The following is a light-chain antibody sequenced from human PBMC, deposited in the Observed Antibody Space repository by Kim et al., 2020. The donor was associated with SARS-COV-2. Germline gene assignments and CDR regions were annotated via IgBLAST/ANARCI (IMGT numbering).Light chain of an antibody. CDR2: GTS. J-gene: IGKJ5*01. V-gene: IGKV3-20*01. Sequence: EVVLTQSPGTLSLSPGERATLSCRASQNIGGSYLAWYQQKPGQAPRLLIYGTSNRATGIPDRFSDSGSGTDFTLTISRLEPEDFAVFYCQHYGSSPPITFGQGTRLEIK. CDR1: QNIGGSY. CDR3: QHYGSSPPIT.